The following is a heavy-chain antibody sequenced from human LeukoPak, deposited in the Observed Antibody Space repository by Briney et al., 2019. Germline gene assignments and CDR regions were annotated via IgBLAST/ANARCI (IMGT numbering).Heavy chain of an antibody. CDR3: TAGLGKTDDDS. J-gene: IGHJ4*02. CDR1: GFNFNDAW. Sequence: GGSLRLSCEGSGFNFNDAWMSWIRQAPGKGLEWVGRVRATAEGETTDYAAPVRGRFIISRDDSKSMVYLQMNRLETEDTAIYYCTAGLGKTDDDSWGQGTLVTVSS. D-gene: IGHD4-11*01. CDR2: VRATAEGETT. V-gene: IGHV3-15*01.